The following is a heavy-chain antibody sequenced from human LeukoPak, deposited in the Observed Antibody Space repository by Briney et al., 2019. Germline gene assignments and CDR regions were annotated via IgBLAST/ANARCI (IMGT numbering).Heavy chain of an antibody. CDR3: ARDPTHLYYYDSSGYCY. J-gene: IGHJ4*02. CDR1: GYTFTGYY. D-gene: IGHD3-22*01. V-gene: IGHV1-2*02. CDR2: INPNSGGT. Sequence: ASVKLSCKASGYTFTGYYMHWVRQAPGHGLEWMGWINPNSGGTNYAQKCQGRVTMTRDTSISTAYMELSRLRSDDTAVYYCARDPTHLYYYDSSGYCYWGQGTLVTVSS.